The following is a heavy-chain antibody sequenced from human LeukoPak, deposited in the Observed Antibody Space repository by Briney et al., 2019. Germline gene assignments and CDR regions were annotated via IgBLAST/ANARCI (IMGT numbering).Heavy chain of an antibody. V-gene: IGHV6-1*01. CDR2: TYYSSKWYN. CDR3: ARSAPNYGVPIVD. CDR1: GDSVSSNSAA. Sequence: SQTLSLTCAISGDSVSSNSAAWNWIRQAPSRGLEWLGRTYYSSKWYNDYAVSVKSRITINPDTSKNQFSLQLNSVTPEETAVYYCARSAPNYGVPIVDWGQGTLVTVSS. J-gene: IGHJ4*02. D-gene: IGHD4-17*01.